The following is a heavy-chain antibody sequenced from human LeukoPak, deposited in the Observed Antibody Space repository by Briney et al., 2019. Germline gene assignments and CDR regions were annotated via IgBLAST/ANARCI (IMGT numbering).Heavy chain of an antibody. D-gene: IGHD2-2*02. CDR2: IKQDGSEK. CDR1: GFTFSSYW. Sequence: GGSLRLPCAASGFTFSSYWMSWVRQAPGKGLEWVANIKQDGSEKYYVDSVKGRFTISRDNAKNSLYLQMNSLRAEDTAVYYSARDADVVVPAAIPKIFDYWGQGTLVTVSS. V-gene: IGHV3-7*01. CDR3: ARDADVVVPAAIPKIFDY. J-gene: IGHJ4*02.